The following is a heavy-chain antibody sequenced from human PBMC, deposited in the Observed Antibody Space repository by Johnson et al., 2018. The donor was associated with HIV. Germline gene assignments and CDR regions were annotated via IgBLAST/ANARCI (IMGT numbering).Heavy chain of an antibody. Sequence: VQLVESGGGVVQPGRSLRLSCAASGFTFSSYGMHWVRQAPGKGLEWVAVISYDGSNKYYADSVKGRFTISRDNSKNTLYLQMNSLRAEDTAIYYCAKELSSSWTGDAFDIWGQGTMVTVSS. CDR2: ISYDGSNK. CDR1: GFTFSSYG. V-gene: IGHV3-30*18. J-gene: IGHJ3*02. CDR3: AKELSSSWTGDAFDI. D-gene: IGHD6-13*01.